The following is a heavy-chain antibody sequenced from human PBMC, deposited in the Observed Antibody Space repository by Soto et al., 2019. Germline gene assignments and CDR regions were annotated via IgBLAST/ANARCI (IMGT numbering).Heavy chain of an antibody. V-gene: IGHV3-23*01. CDR2: ISGSGGTT. CDR1: GFTFSSYA. Sequence: PGGSLRLSCAASGFTFSSYAMSWVRQAPGKGLEWVSAISGSGGTTYYADSVKGRFTFSRDNSKNTLYLQMNSLRVDDTAVYYCAKRRWGSCGSTTCPQGFDPWGQGTLVTVSS. J-gene: IGHJ5*02. D-gene: IGHD2-2*01. CDR3: AKRRWGSCGSTTCPQGFDP.